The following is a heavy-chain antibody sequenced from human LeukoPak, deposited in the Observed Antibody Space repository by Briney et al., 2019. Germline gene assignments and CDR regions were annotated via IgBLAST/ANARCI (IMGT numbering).Heavy chain of an antibody. CDR1: GFTFSSYA. J-gene: IGHJ5*02. D-gene: IGHD3-10*01. CDR3: AKDHPMVRGVSEGFDP. V-gene: IGHV3-23*01. CDR2: ISGSGGST. Sequence: PGGSLRLSCAASGFTFSSYAMSWVRQAPGKGLEWVSAISGSGGSTYYADSVKGRFTISRDNSKNTLYLQMNSLRAEDTAVNYCAKDHPMVRGVSEGFDPWAKGPLVTVSS.